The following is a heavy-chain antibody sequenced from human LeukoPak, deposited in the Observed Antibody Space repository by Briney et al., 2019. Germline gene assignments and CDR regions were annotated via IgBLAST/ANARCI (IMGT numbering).Heavy chain of an antibody. Sequence: GASVKVSCKASGYTFTSYAMHWVRQAPGQRLEWMGWINAGNGNTKYSQKFQGRVTITRDTSASTAYMELSSLRSEDTAVYYCARARGLYSSSWYFDYWGQGTLVTVSS. V-gene: IGHV1-3*01. CDR2: INAGNGNT. J-gene: IGHJ4*02. CDR3: ARARGLYSSSWYFDY. D-gene: IGHD6-13*01. CDR1: GYTFTSYA.